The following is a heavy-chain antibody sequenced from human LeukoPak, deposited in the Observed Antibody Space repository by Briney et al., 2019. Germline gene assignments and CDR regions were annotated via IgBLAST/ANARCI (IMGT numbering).Heavy chain of an antibody. Sequence: PSDTLSLTCTVSGGSISSYYWSWIRQPPGKGLEWIWYIYYSGSTNYSPSLKSRVTISVDTSKNQFSLKLSSVTAADTAVYYCATGVGSGYSFDYWGQGTLVTVSS. CDR2: IYYSGST. J-gene: IGHJ4*02. V-gene: IGHV4-59*07. CDR1: GGSISSYY. D-gene: IGHD3-3*01. CDR3: ATGVGSGYSFDY.